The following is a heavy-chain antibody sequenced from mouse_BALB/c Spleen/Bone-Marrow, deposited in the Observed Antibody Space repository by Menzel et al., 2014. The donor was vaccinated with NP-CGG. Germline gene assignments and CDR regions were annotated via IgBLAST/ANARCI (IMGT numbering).Heavy chain of an antibody. J-gene: IGHJ2*01. Sequence: QVHVKQSGAELVRPGASVKLSCKASGYTFTSCWMHWVKLRPGQGFEWIGEINPSNGDTNYNEKFKRKATLTVDKSSSTAYMQLSSLTSEDSAVYYCTNYGYDWGQGTALTVSS. CDR2: INPSNGDT. V-gene: IGHV1S16*01. CDR3: TNYGYD. CDR1: GYTFTSCW. D-gene: IGHD1-2*01.